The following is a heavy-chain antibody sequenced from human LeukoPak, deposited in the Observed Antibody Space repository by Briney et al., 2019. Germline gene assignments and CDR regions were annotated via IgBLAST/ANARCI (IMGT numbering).Heavy chain of an antibody. CDR2: IYPGDSDT. J-gene: IGHJ4*02. CDR1: FTSYW. D-gene: IGHD6-19*01. V-gene: IGHV5-51*01. CDR3: ARHDVPIAVAGPDY. Sequence: FTSYWXXWVRQLPGKGLXXXGIIYPGDSDTRYGPSFQGQVTISADKSISTAYLQWSSLKASDTAMYYCARHDVPIAVAGPDYWGQGTLVTVSS.